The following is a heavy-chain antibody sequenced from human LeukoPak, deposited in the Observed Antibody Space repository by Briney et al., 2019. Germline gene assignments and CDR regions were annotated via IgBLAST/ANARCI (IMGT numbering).Heavy chain of an antibody. D-gene: IGHD6-19*01. Sequence: TLSLTCTVSGGSISSGGYYWSWIRQPPGKGLEWIGYIYHSGSTYYNPSLKSRVTISVDRSKNQFSLKLSSVTAADTAVYYCARMYSSGWYSIDYWGQGTLVTVSS. V-gene: IGHV4-30-2*01. CDR3: ARMYSSGWYSIDY. J-gene: IGHJ4*02. CDR1: GGSISSGGYY. CDR2: IYHSGST.